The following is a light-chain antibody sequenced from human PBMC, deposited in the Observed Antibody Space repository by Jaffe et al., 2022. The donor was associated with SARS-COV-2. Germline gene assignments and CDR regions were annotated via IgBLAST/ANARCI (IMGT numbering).Light chain of an antibody. CDR2: NNN. Sequence: QSVLTQPPSASGTPGQRVTISCSGSSSNIGSRTVNWYQQLPGTAPRLLIYNNNQRPSGVPDRFSGSKSGTSASLAISGLQSEDEADYYCAAWDDSLNGVVFGGGTKLTVL. J-gene: IGLJ2*01. CDR3: AAWDDSLNGVV. V-gene: IGLV1-44*01. CDR1: SSNIGSRT.